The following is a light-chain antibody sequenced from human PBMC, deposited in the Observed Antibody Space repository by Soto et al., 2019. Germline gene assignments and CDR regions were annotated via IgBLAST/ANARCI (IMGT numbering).Light chain of an antibody. V-gene: IGKV1-5*03. J-gene: IGKJ4*01. CDR1: QSIGSW. Sequence: DIQMTQSPSTLSASVGDRVTITCRASQSIGSWLAWYQQKPGKAPKVLIYKASTLESGVPSRFSGSGSGTEFTLTISSLQPDDFATYHCQQYYSYPLSFGGGTKLEIK. CDR3: QQYYSYPLS. CDR2: KAS.